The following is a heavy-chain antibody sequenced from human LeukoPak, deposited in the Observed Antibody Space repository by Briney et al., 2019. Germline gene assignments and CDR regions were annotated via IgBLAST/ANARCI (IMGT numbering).Heavy chain of an antibody. CDR2: ISNDRTNT. J-gene: IGHJ6*03. CDR3: ARGAGTTVYYIDV. V-gene: IGHV3-30*01. Sequence: GMSLRLSCAASGFTFTTFPMHWVRQAPGKGLQWVAVISNDRTNTYYAHSVKGRFTISRDNSKNTLFLQMNSLTTEDTAVYYCARGAGTTVYYIDVWGDGTTVTVSS. CDR1: GFTFTTFP. D-gene: IGHD1-7*01.